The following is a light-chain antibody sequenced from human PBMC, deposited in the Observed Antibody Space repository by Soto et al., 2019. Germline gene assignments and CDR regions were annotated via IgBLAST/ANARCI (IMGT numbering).Light chain of an antibody. Sequence: EIMLTQSPATLSLSPGERATLSCRASQSVGNYLAWYQQKPGQAPRLLIYDASNRATGIPARFSGTGSGTDFTLTSSSLEPEYFAVYYCQPRSDRCTFGQGTNLEIK. V-gene: IGKV3-11*01. J-gene: IGKJ2*02. CDR3: QPRSDRCT. CDR2: DAS. CDR1: QSVGNY.